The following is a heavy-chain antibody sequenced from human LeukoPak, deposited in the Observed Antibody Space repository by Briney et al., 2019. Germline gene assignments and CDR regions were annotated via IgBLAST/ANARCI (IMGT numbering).Heavy chain of an antibody. CDR2: ISGGST. CDR1: GFTVSSNE. V-gene: IGHV3-38-3*01. D-gene: IGHD2-21*01. CDR3: SREGCGATGCYTNDY. J-gene: IGHJ4*02. Sequence: PGGSLRLSCAASGFTVSSNEMSWVRQAPGKGLEWVSSISGGSTYYADSRKGRFTISRDNSKNTLHLQMNSLKTEDTAMYYCSREGCGATGCYTNDYWGQGTLVTVSS.